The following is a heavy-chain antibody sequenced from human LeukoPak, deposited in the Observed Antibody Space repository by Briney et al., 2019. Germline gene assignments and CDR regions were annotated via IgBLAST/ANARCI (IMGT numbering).Heavy chain of an antibody. CDR1: GFTFSSYW. V-gene: IGHV3-7*05. CDR3: ARSRVDY. J-gene: IGHJ4*02. Sequence: PGGSLRLSCAASGFTFSSYWMTWVRQAPGKGLEWVANINQDGSEKFYVDSVKGRFTIARDNAKNSLYLQMNSMRAEDTAVYYCARSRVDYWGQGTLVTVSS. CDR2: INQDGSEK.